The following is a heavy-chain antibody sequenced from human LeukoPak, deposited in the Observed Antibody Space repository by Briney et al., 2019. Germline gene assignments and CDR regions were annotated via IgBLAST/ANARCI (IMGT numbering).Heavy chain of an antibody. CDR3: ARIGSAPLVAGNWLLP. CDR2: IFYSGST. CDR1: GGSISSYY. V-gene: IGHV4-59*01. J-gene: IGHJ5*02. D-gene: IGHD6-19*01. Sequence: SETLRLSCTVSGGSISSYYWSWIRQPPGKGLEWLGYIFYSGSTNYNPSLKSRVTISVDTSKNQFTLKLSSVTAADTAVYYCARIGSAPLVAGNWLLPGARRPLVTVSS.